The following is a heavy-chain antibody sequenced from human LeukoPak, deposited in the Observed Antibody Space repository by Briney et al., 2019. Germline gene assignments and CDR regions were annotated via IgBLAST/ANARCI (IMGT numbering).Heavy chain of an antibody. Sequence: GGSLRLSCAASGFTFSSYGMHWVRQAPGKGLEWVAFIRYDGSNKYYADSVKGRFTISRDNSKNTLYLQMNSLRAEDTAVYYCAKVWEYYDSSGYYPDFDYWGQGTLVTVSS. J-gene: IGHJ4*02. CDR3: AKVWEYYDSSGYYPDFDY. D-gene: IGHD3-22*01. CDR2: IRYDGSNK. V-gene: IGHV3-30*02. CDR1: GFTFSSYG.